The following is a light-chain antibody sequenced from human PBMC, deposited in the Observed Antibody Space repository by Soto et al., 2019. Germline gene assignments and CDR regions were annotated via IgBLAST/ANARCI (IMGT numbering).Light chain of an antibody. CDR2: DAS. CDR1: QSVSSRY. J-gene: IGKJ2*02. Sequence: EIVLTQSPATLSLSPGDRATLSCGASQSVSSRYLAWYQQKPSLAPRLLIYDASTRATGIPDRFSGSGSGTDFTLTISSMVHEDFAMSYCQQYGNFPPSTFGQGTKLEIK. V-gene: IGKV3D-20*01. CDR3: QQYGNFPPST.